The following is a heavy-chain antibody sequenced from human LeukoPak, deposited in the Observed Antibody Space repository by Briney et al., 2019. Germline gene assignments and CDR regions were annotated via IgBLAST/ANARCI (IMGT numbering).Heavy chain of an antibody. Sequence: PSETLSLTCTVSGGSVSSGSYYWSWIRQPPGQGLEWIGYIYYSGSTNYNPSLKSRVTISVDTSKNQFSLKLSSMTAADTAVYYCARNCSSTSGYTFGAFDIWGQGTMVTVSS. V-gene: IGHV4-61*01. D-gene: IGHD2-2*02. CDR3: ARNCSSTSGYTFGAFDI. J-gene: IGHJ3*02. CDR1: GGSVSSGSYY. CDR2: IYYSGST.